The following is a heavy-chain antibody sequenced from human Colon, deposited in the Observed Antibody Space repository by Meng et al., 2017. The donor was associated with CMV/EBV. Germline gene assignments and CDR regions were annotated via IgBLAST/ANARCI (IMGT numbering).Heavy chain of an antibody. CDR2: ITGRCGST. Sequence: ASLFTFCACGGGWVRQTPGKGLEWVSSITGRCGSTYYSDSVKGRFTISRDNSKNTLYLQMNSLRAEDTAVYYCARSKTVMVLYYFEYWGQGSLVTVSS. J-gene: IGHJ4*02. CDR1: LFTFCACG. V-gene: IGHV3-23*01. CDR3: ARSKTVMVLYYFEY. D-gene: IGHD3-22*01.